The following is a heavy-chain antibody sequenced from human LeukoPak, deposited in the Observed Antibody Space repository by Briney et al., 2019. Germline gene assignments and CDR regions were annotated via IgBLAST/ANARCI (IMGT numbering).Heavy chain of an antibody. CDR3: ARDRSPPDYYYYYMDV. J-gene: IGHJ6*03. CDR2: ISSSGSTT. V-gene: IGHV3-11*01. CDR1: GFTFSDYY. Sequence: KPGGSLRLSCAASGFTFSDYYMSWIRQAPGKGLEWVSYISSSGSTTYYADSVKGRFTISRDNAKNSLYLQMNSLRAEDTAVYYCARDRSPPDYYYYYMDVWGKGTTVTVSS.